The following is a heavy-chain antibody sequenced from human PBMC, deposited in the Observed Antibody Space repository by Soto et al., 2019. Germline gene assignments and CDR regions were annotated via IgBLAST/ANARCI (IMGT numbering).Heavy chain of an antibody. CDR3: AREATYSSGRGMDV. CDR1: GFTFSSHW. J-gene: IGHJ4*02. Sequence: EVQLVESGGGSVQPGGSLRLHCAASGFTFSSHWMYWVRQAPGKGLFWVSRINSEGSSRRYADSVNGRFTVSRDNAKNTLYLQMNSRRAEDTAVYYGAREATYSSGRGMDVWGQGTLVTVSS. CDR2: INSEGSSR. D-gene: IGHD3-22*01. V-gene: IGHV3-74*01.